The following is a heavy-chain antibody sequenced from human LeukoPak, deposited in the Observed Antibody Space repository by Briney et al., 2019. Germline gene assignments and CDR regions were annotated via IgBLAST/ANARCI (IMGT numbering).Heavy chain of an antibody. CDR1: GGTFSSYA. Sequence: GASVKVSCKASGGTFSSYAISWVRQATGQGLEWMGWMNPNSGNTGYAQKFQGRVTMTRNTSISTAYMELSSLRSEDTAVYYCARTFDGGNSGFDYWGQGTLVTVSP. CDR3: ARTFDGGNSGFDY. CDR2: MNPNSGNT. D-gene: IGHD4-23*01. J-gene: IGHJ4*02. V-gene: IGHV1-8*02.